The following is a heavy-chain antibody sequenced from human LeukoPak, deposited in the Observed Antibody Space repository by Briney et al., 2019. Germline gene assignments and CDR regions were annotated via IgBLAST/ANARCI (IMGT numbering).Heavy chain of an antibody. CDR1: GYTFTGYY. CDR2: INPKSGGT. V-gene: IGHV1-2*02. Sequence: ASVKVSCKASGYTFTGYYMHWVRQAPGQGLEWMGWINPKSGGTKYAQKFQGRVTMTRDTSFGTAYMELSRLRSDDTAVYYCSRSFYDPHYYYMDVWGKGTTVTVSS. D-gene: IGHD3-3*01. CDR3: SRSFYDPHYYYMDV. J-gene: IGHJ6*03.